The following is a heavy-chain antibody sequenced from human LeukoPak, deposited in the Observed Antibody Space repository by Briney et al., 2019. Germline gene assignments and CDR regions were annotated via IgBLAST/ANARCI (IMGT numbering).Heavy chain of an antibody. CDR3: AKDSKGPYDFWSGYSRMDV. V-gene: IGHV3-30*18. CDR1: GFTFSSYG. J-gene: IGHJ6*02. D-gene: IGHD3-3*01. Sequence: GSLRLSCAASGFTFSSYGLHWVRQAPGKGLEWVAVISYDGSNKYYADSVKGRFTISRDNSKNTLYLQMNSLRAEDTAVYYCAKDSKGPYDFWSGYSRMDVWGQGTTVTVSS. CDR2: ISYDGSNK.